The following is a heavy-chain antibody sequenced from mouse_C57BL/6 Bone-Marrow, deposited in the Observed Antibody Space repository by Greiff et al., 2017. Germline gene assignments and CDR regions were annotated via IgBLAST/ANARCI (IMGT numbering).Heavy chain of an antibody. CDR3: ARSRTFFYYFDY. CDR2: FHPYNDDT. Sequence: VKLQESGAELVKPGASVKMSCKASGYTFTTYPIEWMKQNHGKSLEWIGNFHPYNDDTKYNEKFKGKATLTVEKSSNTVYLALSRLTSEDSAVYSCARSRTFFYYFDYWGQGTTLTVSS. D-gene: IGHD1-1*01. J-gene: IGHJ2*01. V-gene: IGHV1-47*01. CDR1: GYTFTTYP.